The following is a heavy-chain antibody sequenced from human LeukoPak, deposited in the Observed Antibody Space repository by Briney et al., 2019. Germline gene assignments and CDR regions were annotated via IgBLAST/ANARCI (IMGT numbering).Heavy chain of an antibody. D-gene: IGHD5-24*01. Sequence: GGSLRLSCVASGFPFSSYWMTWVRQAPGKGLEWVSNIKQDGSKKSYVDSVKGRFTISRDNAKNSLYLQMNSLRAEDTAIYYCTRVGYIDEGIDYWGQGTLVTVSS. CDR1: GFPFSSYW. V-gene: IGHV3-7*04. J-gene: IGHJ4*02. CDR3: TRVGYIDEGIDY. CDR2: IKQDGSKK.